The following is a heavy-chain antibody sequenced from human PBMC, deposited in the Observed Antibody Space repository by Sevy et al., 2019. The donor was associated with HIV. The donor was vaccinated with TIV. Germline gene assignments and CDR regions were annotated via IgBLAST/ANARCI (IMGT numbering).Heavy chain of an antibody. CDR2: IHSSGST. CDR1: GGSITSYY. Sequence: SETLSLTCTVSGGSITSYYWSWIRQPAGKGLEWIGRIHSSGSTNNNRSLKSRVTMPVDTSKNQFSLRLSSVTAADTAVYYCARDSGYDQNFDYWGQGTLVTVSS. J-gene: IGHJ4*02. CDR3: ARDSGYDQNFDY. D-gene: IGHD5-12*01. V-gene: IGHV4-4*07.